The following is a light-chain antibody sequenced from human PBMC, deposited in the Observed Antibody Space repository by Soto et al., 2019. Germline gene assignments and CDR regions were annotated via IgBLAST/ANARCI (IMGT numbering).Light chain of an antibody. Sequence: DIVMTQSPDSLAVSLGERATINCKSSQSVLYSSNNKNYLAWYQQRPGQPPNLLIYWASTRESGVPDRFSGRGSGRDFTLTISSLQAEDVAVYYCQQYFSFPWTFGQGTKVEIK. CDR3: QQYFSFPWT. V-gene: IGKV4-1*01. J-gene: IGKJ1*01. CDR2: WAS. CDR1: QSVLYSSNNKNY.